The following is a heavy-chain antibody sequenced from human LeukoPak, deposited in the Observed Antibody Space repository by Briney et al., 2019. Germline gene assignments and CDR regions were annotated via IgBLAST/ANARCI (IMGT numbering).Heavy chain of an antibody. D-gene: IGHD4-23*01. CDR3: ARDGGYGGNSGVVDY. Sequence: GGSLRLSCAASGFTFSSYWMHWVRQAPGKGLVWVSRISTDGRTTIYADSVKGRFTISRDNAKNTMYLQTNSLRAEDTAVYYCARDGGYGGNSGVVDYWGQGTLVTVSS. CDR2: ISTDGRTT. CDR1: GFTFSSYW. V-gene: IGHV3-74*01. J-gene: IGHJ4*02.